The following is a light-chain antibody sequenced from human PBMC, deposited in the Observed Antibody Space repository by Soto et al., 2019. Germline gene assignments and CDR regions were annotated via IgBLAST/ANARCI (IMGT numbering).Light chain of an antibody. V-gene: IGLV4-69*01. CDR2: LNSDGSH. J-gene: IGLJ2*01. Sequence: QLVLTQSPSASASLGASVKLTCTLSSGHSSYAITWHQQQPEKGPRYLMKLNSDGSHYKGDGIPDRFSGSSSGAERYLIISSLQSEDEADYYCQTWGTGIHVVFGGGTKVTVL. CDR1: SGHSSYA. CDR3: QTWGTGIHVV.